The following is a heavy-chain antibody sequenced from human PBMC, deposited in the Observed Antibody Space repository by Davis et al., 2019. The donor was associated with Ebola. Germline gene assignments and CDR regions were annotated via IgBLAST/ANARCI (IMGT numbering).Heavy chain of an antibody. V-gene: IGHV3-30*02. CDR2: TWYDGSNK. CDR3: AKDGYGWELLRIRYYYYGMDV. CDR1: GFTSSSYG. D-gene: IGHD1-26*01. Sequence: PAGSLTLSCAASGFTSSSYGMHWVRQAPGKGLEWVAVTWYDGSNKYYADSVKGRFTISRDNSTNTLYLQMNSLRAEDTAVYYCAKDGYGWELLRIRYYYYGMDVWGQGTTVTVSS. J-gene: IGHJ6*02.